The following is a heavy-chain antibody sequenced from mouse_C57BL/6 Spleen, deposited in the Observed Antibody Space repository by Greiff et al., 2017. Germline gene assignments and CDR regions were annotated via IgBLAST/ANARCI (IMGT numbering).Heavy chain of an antibody. Sequence: QVQLQQPGAELVKPGASVKLSCKASGYTFTSYWMHWVKQRPGQGLEWIGMIHPNSGSTNYNEKFKSKATLTVDKSSSTAYMQLSSLTSADSAVYYCARGYDGYPHWYFDVWGTGTTVTVSS. CDR1: GYTFTSYW. J-gene: IGHJ1*03. CDR3: ARGYDGYPHWYFDV. CDR2: IHPNSGST. D-gene: IGHD2-3*01. V-gene: IGHV1-64*01.